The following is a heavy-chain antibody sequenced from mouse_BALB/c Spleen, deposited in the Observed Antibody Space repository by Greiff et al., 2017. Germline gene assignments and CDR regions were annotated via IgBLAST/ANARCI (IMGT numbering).Heavy chain of an antibody. D-gene: IGHD2-9*01. Sequence: VHLVESGPELVKPGASVKMSCKASGYTFTSYYIHWVKQRPGQGLEWIGWIYPGDGSTKYNEKFKGKTTLTADKSSSTAYMLLSSLTSEDSAIYFCARGAYYGYDWFAYWGQGTLVTVSA. CDR3: ARGAYYGYDWFAY. J-gene: IGHJ3*01. CDR2: IYPGDGST. V-gene: IGHV1S56*01. CDR1: GYTFTSYY.